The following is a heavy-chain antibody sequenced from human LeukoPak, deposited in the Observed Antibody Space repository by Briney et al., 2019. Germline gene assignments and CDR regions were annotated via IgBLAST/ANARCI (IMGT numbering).Heavy chain of an antibody. D-gene: IGHD3-3*01. J-gene: IGHJ6*02. CDR3: ARSPRITIFGVVRYGMDV. CDR1: GGSISSYY. Sequence: SETLSLTCTVSGGSISSYYWSWIRQPPGKGLEWIGYIYYSGSTNYNPSLKSRVTIPVDTSKNQFSLKLSSVTAADTAVYYCARSPRITIFGVVRYGMDVWGQGTTVTVSS. CDR2: IYYSGST. V-gene: IGHV4-59*01.